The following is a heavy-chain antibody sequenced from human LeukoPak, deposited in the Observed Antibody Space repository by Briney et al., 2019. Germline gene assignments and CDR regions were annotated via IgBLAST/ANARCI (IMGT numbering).Heavy chain of an antibody. J-gene: IGHJ6*04. CDR3: ARVRGFGAPHYGMDV. CDR2: INPNSGGT. V-gene: IGHV1-2*04. D-gene: IGHD3-10*01. Sequence: ASVKVSCKASGYTFPGYYMHWVRQAPGQGLEWMGWINPNSGGTNYAQKFQGWVTMTRDTSISTAYMELSRLRSDDTAVYYCARVRGFGAPHYGMDVWGKGTTVTVSS. CDR1: GYTFPGYY.